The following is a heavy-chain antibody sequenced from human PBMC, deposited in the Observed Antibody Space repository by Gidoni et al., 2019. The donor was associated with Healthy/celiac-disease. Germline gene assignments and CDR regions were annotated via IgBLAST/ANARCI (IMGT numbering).Heavy chain of an antibody. Sequence: VQLLESGGGLVQPGRCLRLSCAASGFTFAFYAMHWVRHAPGKGVEWVSGISWNSGSIGYADSVKGRFTISRDNAKNSLYLQMSSLRAEDTALYYCAKDRTGRITKDVFDIWGQGTMVTVSS. V-gene: IGHV3-9*01. J-gene: IGHJ3*02. D-gene: IGHD3-10*01. CDR2: ISWNSGSI. CDR3: AKDRTGRITKDVFDI. CDR1: GFTFAFYA.